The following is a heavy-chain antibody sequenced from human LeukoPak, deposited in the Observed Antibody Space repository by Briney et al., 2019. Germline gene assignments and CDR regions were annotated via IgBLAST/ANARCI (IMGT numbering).Heavy chain of an antibody. CDR1: GFTFSSHG. J-gene: IGHJ4*02. D-gene: IGHD2-15*01. CDR2: MSYDGTNK. CDR3: AKRGYCSGGRCYSFHFDY. Sequence: GGSLRLSCAASGFTFSSHGMHWVRQAPGKGLEWVALMSYDGTNKVYADSVKGRFTISSGNSKNTLYLEMNNLRAEDTAVYYCAKRGYCSGGRCYSFHFDYWGQGTLVTVSS. V-gene: IGHV3-30*18.